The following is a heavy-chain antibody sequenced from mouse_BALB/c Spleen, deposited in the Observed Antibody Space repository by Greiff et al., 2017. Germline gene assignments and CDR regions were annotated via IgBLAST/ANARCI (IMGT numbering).Heavy chain of an antibody. CDR2: ISSGNSTI. D-gene: IGHD1-1*01. Sequence: EVQRVESGGGLVQPGGSRKLSCAASGFTFSSFGMHWVRQAPEKGLEWVAYISSGNSTIYYADKVKGRFTISRDNPKNTLFLQMTSLRSEDTAMYYCARYGNDKYYYAMDYWGQGTSVTVSS. J-gene: IGHJ4*01. V-gene: IGHV5-17*02. CDR1: GFTFSSFG. CDR3: ARYGNDKYYYAMDY.